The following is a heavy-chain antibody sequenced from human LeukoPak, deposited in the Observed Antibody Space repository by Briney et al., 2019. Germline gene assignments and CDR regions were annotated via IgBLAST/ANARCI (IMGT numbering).Heavy chain of an antibody. CDR1: GFSLSTTGMR. CDR3: TRAIVGATLFYFDY. V-gene: IGHV2-70*04. CDR2: IDWDDDK. D-gene: IGHD1-26*01. Sequence: SGPTLVKPTHTLTLTCTFSGFSLSTTGMRVSWIRRPPGKALEWLARIDWDDDKFYSTSLKTRLTISKDTSKNQVVLTMTNMDPVDTATYYCTRAIVGATLFYFDYWGQGALVTVSS. J-gene: IGHJ4*02.